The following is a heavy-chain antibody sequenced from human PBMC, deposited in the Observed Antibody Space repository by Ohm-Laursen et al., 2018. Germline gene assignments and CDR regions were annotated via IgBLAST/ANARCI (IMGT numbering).Heavy chain of an antibody. J-gene: IGHJ4*02. D-gene: IGHD3-3*01. Sequence: SLRLSCSASGFTFSSYGMHWVRQAPGKGLEWVAVIWYDGSNKYYADSVKGRFTISRDNSKNTLYLQMNSLRAEDTAMYYCASITTIFGVAAKDYWGQGTLVTVSS. CDR2: IWYDGSNK. CDR3: ASITTIFGVAAKDY. CDR1: GFTFSSYG. V-gene: IGHV3-33*01.